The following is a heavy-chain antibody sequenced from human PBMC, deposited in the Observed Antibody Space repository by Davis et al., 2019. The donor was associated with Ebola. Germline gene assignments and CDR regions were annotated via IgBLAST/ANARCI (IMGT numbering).Heavy chain of an antibody. V-gene: IGHV3-11*01. D-gene: IGHD3-3*01. CDR3: ARRHYDFWNGYYQVYGMDV. CDR2: ISCSCSTI. J-gene: IGHJ6*02. CDR1: GFSFSDYY. Sequence: GGSLRLSCAASGFSFSDYYMSWIRQAPGKGLEWISYISCSCSTIFYADSVKGRFTISRDNAKNSLYLQMNSLRAEDTAVYYCARRHYDFWNGYYQVYGMDVWGQGTTVTVSS.